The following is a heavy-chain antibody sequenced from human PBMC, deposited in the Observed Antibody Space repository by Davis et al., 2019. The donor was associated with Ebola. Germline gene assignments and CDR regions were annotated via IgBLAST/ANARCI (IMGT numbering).Heavy chain of an antibody. V-gene: IGHV3-53*01. CDR1: GFTFSSYA. Sequence: GETLKISCAASGFTFSSYAMSWVRQAPGKGLEWVSVIYSGGSTYYADSVKGRFTISRDNSKNTLYLQMNSLRAEDTAVYYCARDGGQMATGAFDIWGQGTMVTVSS. CDR3: ARDGGQMATGAFDI. CDR2: IYSGGST. J-gene: IGHJ3*02. D-gene: IGHD5-24*01.